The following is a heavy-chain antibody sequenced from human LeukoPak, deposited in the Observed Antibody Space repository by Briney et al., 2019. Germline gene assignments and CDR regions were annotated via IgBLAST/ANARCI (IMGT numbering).Heavy chain of an antibody. J-gene: IGHJ6*03. Sequence: PSETLSLTCTVSGGSISSYYWSWIRQPPGKGLEWIGYIYYSGSTNYNPSLKSRVTISVDTSKNQFSLKLSSVTAADTAVYYCARLTVDGPHYDFWSGFSYYYYYYMDVWGKGTTVTVSS. CDR1: GGSISSYY. CDR3: ARLTVDGPHYDFWSGFSYYYYYYMDV. V-gene: IGHV4-59*08. D-gene: IGHD3-3*01. CDR2: IYYSGST.